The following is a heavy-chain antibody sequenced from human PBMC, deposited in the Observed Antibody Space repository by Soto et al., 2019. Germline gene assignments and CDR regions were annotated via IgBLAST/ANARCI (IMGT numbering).Heavy chain of an antibody. CDR3: ARDETTFDY. V-gene: IGHV1-18*01. D-gene: IGHD4-17*01. J-gene: IGHJ4*02. CDR2: ISAYNGNT. CDR1: GYTINSYG. Sequence: ASVEVCCEDSGYTINSYGMRWVRQAKKQWLEWMGWISAYNGNTNYAQKLQGRVTMTTDTSTSTAYMELRSLRSDDTAVYYCARDETTFDYWGQGTLVTVSS.